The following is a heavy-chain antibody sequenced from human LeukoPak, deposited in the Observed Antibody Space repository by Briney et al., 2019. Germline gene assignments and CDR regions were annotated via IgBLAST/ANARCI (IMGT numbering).Heavy chain of an antibody. V-gene: IGHV1-69*05. Sequence: SVKVSCKASVGTFSIYAISWVRQAPGQGLECVGEIIPIWGTANYAQTSQGRHTITTDDSTNTHYRELSGLISEHSAVYYCATNRRDGYNPYYFDYWGQGTLVTVSS. CDR1: VGTFSIYA. CDR2: IIPIWGTA. D-gene: IGHD5-24*01. J-gene: IGHJ4*02. CDR3: ATNRRDGYNPYYFDY.